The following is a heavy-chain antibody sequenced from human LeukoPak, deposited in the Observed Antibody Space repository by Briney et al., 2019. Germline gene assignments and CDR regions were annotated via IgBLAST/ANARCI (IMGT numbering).Heavy chain of an antibody. CDR1: GYTFTNYG. J-gene: IGHJ6*03. CDR2: ISAYNGHT. Sequence: ASVKVSCKASGYTFTNYGISWVRQAPGQGLEWMGWISAYNGHTKYAQKVQGRVTMTRDTSTSTAYMELRSLRSDDTAVYYCARDRRDMVRGINIVRQYHYYYYMDVWGKGTTVTVSS. D-gene: IGHD3-10*01. CDR3: ARDRRDMVRGINIVRQYHYYYYMDV. V-gene: IGHV1-18*01.